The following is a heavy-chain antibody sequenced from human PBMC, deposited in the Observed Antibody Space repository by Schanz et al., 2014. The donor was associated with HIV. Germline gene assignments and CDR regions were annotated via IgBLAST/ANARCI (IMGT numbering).Heavy chain of an antibody. CDR1: GDSISSGGYY. Sequence: QVQLQESGPGLVKPSQTLSLTCTVSGDSISSGGYYWSWIRQHPGKGLEWIGYIYYSGNTYYNPSLKSRVAISVDTSKTQSSRSLGSVTAAATAIYFCARGSSGGDSAAEYFRHWGQGTLVTVSS. CDR3: ARGSSGGDSAAEYFRH. V-gene: IGHV4-31*03. CDR2: IYYSGNT. D-gene: IGHD2-21*02. J-gene: IGHJ1*01.